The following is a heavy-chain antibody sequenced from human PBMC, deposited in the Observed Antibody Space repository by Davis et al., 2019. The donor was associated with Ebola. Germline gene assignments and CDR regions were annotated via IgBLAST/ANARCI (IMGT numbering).Heavy chain of an antibody. Sequence: GESLKISCAASGFTFGSFGMHWIRQAPGKGLEWVAVIWYDGSNKYYADSVKGRFTISRDNSKNTLYLQMNSLRAEDTAVYYCARGLLIQRVVMGYWGQGTLVTVSS. CDR2: IWYDGSNK. CDR1: GFTFGSFG. V-gene: IGHV3-33*08. J-gene: IGHJ4*02. D-gene: IGHD3-22*01. CDR3: ARGLLIQRVVMGY.